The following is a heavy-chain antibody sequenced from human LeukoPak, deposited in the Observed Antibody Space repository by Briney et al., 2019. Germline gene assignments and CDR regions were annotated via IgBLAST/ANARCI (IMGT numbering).Heavy chain of an antibody. D-gene: IGHD3-16*01. CDR1: GFTFSSYG. CDR3: AKSDGFGGVSYDY. V-gene: IGHV3-30*18. J-gene: IGHJ4*02. Sequence: GGSLRLSCAASGFTFSSYGMPWVRQAPGKGLEWVAVISYDGSNKYYADSVKGRFTISRDNSKNTLYLQMNSLRAEDTAVYYCAKSDGFGGVSYDYWGQGTLVTVSS. CDR2: ISYDGSNK.